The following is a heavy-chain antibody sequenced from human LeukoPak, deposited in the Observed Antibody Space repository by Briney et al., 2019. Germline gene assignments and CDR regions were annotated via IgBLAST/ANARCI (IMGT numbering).Heavy chain of an antibody. CDR2: ISGSGGST. CDR1: GFTFSSYA. D-gene: IGHD6-6*01. CDR3: AKAPGIAARPNYFDY. Sequence: GGSLRLSCAASGFTFSSYAMSWVRQAPGKGLEWVSAISGSGGSTYYADSVKGRFTISRDNSKSTLYLQMNSLRAEDTAVYYCAKAPGIAARPNYFDYWGQGTLVTVSS. J-gene: IGHJ4*02. V-gene: IGHV3-23*01.